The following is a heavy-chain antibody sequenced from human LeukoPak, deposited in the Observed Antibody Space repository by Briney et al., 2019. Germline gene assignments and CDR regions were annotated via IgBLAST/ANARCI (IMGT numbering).Heavy chain of an antibody. J-gene: IGHJ4*02. Sequence: PSETLSLTCTVSGGSVSSGSRYWSWIRQPPEKGLEWIGYIYYSGSTNYNPSLKGRVTMSLDTSKNQFSLKLTSVTAADTAVYYCARYRTSGGNGFDYWGQGTLVAVSS. V-gene: IGHV4-61*01. CDR2: IYYSGST. D-gene: IGHD4-23*01. CDR1: GGSVSSGSRY. CDR3: ARYRTSGGNGFDY.